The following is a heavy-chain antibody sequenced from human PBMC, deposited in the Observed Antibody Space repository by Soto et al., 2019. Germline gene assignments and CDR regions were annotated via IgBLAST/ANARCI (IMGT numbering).Heavy chain of an antibody. CDR1: GVTMSYGGYS. J-gene: IGHJ4*02. CDR3: ARTTAVPNTLRSRYFFDY. D-gene: IGHD4-17*01. CDR2: ISHLETT. V-gene: IGHV4-30-2*06. Sequence: SETLSLTCSVSGVTMSYGGYSWSWIRQSPGKGLEWLGYISHLETTYYNPSFKSRLSLSIDRTRNQFSLSLSSVTTADAALYYCARTTAVPNTLRSRYFFDYWGQGNMVTVSS.